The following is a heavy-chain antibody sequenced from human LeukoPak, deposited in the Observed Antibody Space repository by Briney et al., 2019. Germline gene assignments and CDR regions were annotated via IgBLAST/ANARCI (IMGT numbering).Heavy chain of an antibody. Sequence: GGSLRLSCAASGFIFSTYSMNWVRQAPGKGLERVSSISRSSSYIYYADSVKGRFTISRDNAKNSLYLQMNSLRAEDTAVYYCARVSSVSGKSGYSYGALDYWGQGTLVTVSS. CDR2: ISRSSSYI. D-gene: IGHD5-18*01. V-gene: IGHV3-21*01. J-gene: IGHJ4*02. CDR3: ARVSSVSGKSGYSYGALDY. CDR1: GFIFSTYS.